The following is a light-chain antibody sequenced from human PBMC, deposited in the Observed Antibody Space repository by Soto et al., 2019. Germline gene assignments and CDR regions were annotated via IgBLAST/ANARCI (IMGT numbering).Light chain of an antibody. CDR3: HQRQSWPRT. CDR1: QAVNTR. J-gene: IGKJ1*01. V-gene: IGKV3-11*01. Sequence: EIVLTQSPATLSSFPGDRVTLSCRASQAVNTRLAWYQHKPGHAPRLLIYLASNRAAGVPARFSGSGSGTYFTLTISDVEPEEFAAYYFHQRQSWPRTFGQGTKVDIK. CDR2: LAS.